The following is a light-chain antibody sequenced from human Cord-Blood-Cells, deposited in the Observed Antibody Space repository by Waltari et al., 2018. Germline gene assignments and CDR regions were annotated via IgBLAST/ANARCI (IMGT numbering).Light chain of an antibody. V-gene: IGLV2-11*01. J-gene: IGLJ2*01. Sequence: QSALTQPRSVSGSPGHSATLSCPATSSDVGGYTYFPWSQQHPGKAPKLMIYEVSKRPSGVPDRFSGSKSGNTASLTISGLQAEYEADYYCCSYAGSYTFHVVFGGGTKLTVL. CDR3: CSYAGSYTFHVV. CDR2: EVS. CDR1: SSDVGGYTY.